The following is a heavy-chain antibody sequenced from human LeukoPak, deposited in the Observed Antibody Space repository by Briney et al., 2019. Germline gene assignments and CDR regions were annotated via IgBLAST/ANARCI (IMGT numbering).Heavy chain of an antibody. Sequence: GGSLRLSCEASGFTFGSHAMYWVRQAPGKGLGWVAGIFGSGGSPHYADPVKGRFTISRDNSRNTVYLQINSLRAEDAAVYYCGKTTVGYSSGQKPAWPVDYWGQGTLVTVSS. V-gene: IGHV3-23*01. CDR1: GFTFGSHA. D-gene: IGHD5-18*01. CDR2: IFGSGGSP. CDR3: GKTTVGYSSGQKPAWPVDY. J-gene: IGHJ4*02.